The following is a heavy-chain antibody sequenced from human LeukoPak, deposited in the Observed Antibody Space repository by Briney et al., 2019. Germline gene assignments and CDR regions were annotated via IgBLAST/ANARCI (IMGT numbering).Heavy chain of an antibody. J-gene: IGHJ6*04. CDR2: ISYDGSNK. V-gene: IGHV3-30*04. CDR3: SREGAAAGTFAYYYGMDV. Sequence: GRSLRLSCAASGFTFSSYAMHWVRQAPGKGLEWVAVISYDGSNKYYADSVKGRFTISRDNSKNTLYLQMNSLRAEDTAVCYCSREGAAAGTFAYYYGMDVWGKGTTVTVSS. D-gene: IGHD6-13*01. CDR1: GFTFSSYA.